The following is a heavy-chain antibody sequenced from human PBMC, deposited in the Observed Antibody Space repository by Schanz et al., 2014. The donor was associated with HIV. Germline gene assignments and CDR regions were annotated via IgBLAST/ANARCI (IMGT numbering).Heavy chain of an antibody. D-gene: IGHD6-13*01. V-gene: IGHV1-18*01. Sequence: QVQLVQSGAEVKKPGASVKVSCKASGGAFSSYAISWVRQAPGQGLEWMGGISAYNGNTNYAPKFQGRVTMTRDTSTTTVYMELRSLRSDDRAVYYCARDPEGIAAAGSDYWGQGTLVTVSS. CDR2: ISAYNGNT. CDR1: GGAFSSYA. J-gene: IGHJ4*02. CDR3: ARDPEGIAAAGSDY.